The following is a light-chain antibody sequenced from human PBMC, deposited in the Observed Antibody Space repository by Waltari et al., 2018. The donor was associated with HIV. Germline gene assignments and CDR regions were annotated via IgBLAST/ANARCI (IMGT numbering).Light chain of an antibody. Sequence: QSVLTQPPSVSAAPGRKVTISCSGSTSNIGNNYVFWYQRLPGTAPKLLIYDNRARPSGIPDLFSGSKSGTSATLGITGLQTGDEADYYCGTWDSSLSAVVFGTGTKVTVL. CDR3: GTWDSSLSAVV. CDR2: DNR. V-gene: IGLV1-51*01. CDR1: TSNIGNNY. J-gene: IGLJ1*01.